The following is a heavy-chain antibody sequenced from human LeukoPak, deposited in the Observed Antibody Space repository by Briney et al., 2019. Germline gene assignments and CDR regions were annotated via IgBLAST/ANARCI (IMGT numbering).Heavy chain of an antibody. V-gene: IGHV3-21*06. CDR2: MSSSSSYI. Sequence: GGSLRLSCAASGFTFSSYSMNWVRQAPGKGLEWVSFMSSSSSYIYYADSVRGRFTASRNNAKNSVYLKMNSLRVEDTAVYFCARGGYCSGGRCYGGDYWGQGTLVTVSS. D-gene: IGHD2-15*01. CDR3: ARGGYCSGGRCYGGDY. CDR1: GFTFSSYS. J-gene: IGHJ4*02.